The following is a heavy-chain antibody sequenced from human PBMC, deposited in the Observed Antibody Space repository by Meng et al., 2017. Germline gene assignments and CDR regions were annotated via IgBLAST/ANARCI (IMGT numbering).Heavy chain of an antibody. CDR1: GFTVSSNY. D-gene: IGHD4-17*01. V-gene: IGHV3-53*02. Sequence: EVQLVGTGGCLIQPGGSLRLSCAASGFTVSSNYMSWVRQAPGKGLEWVSVIYSGGSTYYADSVKGRFTISRDNSKNTLYLQMNSLRAEDTAVYYCARDYGDHLGFDYWGQGTLVTVSS. J-gene: IGHJ4*02. CDR3: ARDYGDHLGFDY. CDR2: IYSGGST.